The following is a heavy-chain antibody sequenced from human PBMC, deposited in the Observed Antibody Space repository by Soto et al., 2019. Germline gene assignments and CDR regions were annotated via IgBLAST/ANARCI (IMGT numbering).Heavy chain of an antibody. Sequence: QVQLVQSGAEVKKPGSSVKVSCKASGGTFSSYAISWVRQAPGQGLEWMGGIIPIFGTANCAQKFQGRVTTTADESASTAARELSSLRSEEAAVYYCASLIVAGLAIGSDYWGQGTLVTVSS. CDR1: GGTFSSYA. D-gene: IGHD6-19*01. V-gene: IGHV1-69*12. J-gene: IGHJ4*02. CDR3: ASLIVAGLAIGSDY. CDR2: IIPIFGTA.